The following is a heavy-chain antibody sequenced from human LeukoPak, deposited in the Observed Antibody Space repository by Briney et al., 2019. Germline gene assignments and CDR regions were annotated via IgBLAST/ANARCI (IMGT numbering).Heavy chain of an antibody. CDR2: INHSGST. J-gene: IGHJ4*02. D-gene: IGHD6-6*01. Sequence: SETLSLTCTVSGGSISSGSYYWSWIRQPPGKGLEWIGEINHSGSTNYNPSLKSRVTISVDTSKNQFSLKLSSVTAADTAVYYCASGYSSSSGFWGQGTLVTVSS. CDR3: ASGYSSSSGF. V-gene: IGHV4-39*07. CDR1: GGSISSGSYY.